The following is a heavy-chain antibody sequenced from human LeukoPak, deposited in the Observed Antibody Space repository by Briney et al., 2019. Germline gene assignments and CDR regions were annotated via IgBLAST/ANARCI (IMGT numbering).Heavy chain of an antibody. Sequence: PSETLSLTCSISGASISINNFWWGWIRQSPGKAMEWVGSVYHSGSTYYNPSLTRRLNMSVDTSKNQFSLKLSSVTAADTAVYYCARPLAHYDFWSGPLMDVWGKGTTVTVSS. J-gene: IGHJ6*04. CDR1: GASISINNFW. CDR2: VYHSGST. V-gene: IGHV4-39*01. D-gene: IGHD3-3*01. CDR3: ARPLAHYDFWSGPLMDV.